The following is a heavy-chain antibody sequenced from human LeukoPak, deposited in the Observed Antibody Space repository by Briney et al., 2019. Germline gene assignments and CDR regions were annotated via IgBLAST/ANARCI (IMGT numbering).Heavy chain of an antibody. Sequence: GGSLRLSCAASGFTFSSYWMHWVRHAPGKGPVWVSRINSDGSSTSYADSVKGRFTISRDNAKNTLYLQMNSLRVEDTAVYYCARDRSNWYYFDYWGQGTLVTVSS. CDR2: INSDGSST. D-gene: IGHD6-13*01. V-gene: IGHV3-74*01. J-gene: IGHJ4*02. CDR1: GFTFSSYW. CDR3: ARDRSNWYYFDY.